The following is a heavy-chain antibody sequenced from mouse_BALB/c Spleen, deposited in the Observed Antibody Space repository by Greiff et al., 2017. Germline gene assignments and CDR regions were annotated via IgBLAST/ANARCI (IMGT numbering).Heavy chain of an antibody. Sequence: EVQLQQSGAELVRPGALVKLSCKASGFNIKDYYMHWVKQRPEQGLEWIGWIDPENGNTIYDPKFQGKASITADTSSNTAYLQLSSLTSEDTAVYYCAIISTATGGVWGAGTAGTVSS. D-gene: IGHD1-2*01. J-gene: IGHJ1*01. CDR3: AIISTATGGV. V-gene: IGHV14-1*02. CDR2: IDPENGNT. CDR1: GFNIKDYY.